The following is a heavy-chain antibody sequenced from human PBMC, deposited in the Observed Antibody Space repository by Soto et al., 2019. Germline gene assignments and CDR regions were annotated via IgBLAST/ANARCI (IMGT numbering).Heavy chain of an antibody. CDR1: GSRI. CDR3: ESYGGNPNWFDP. J-gene: IGHJ5*02. CDR2: IYYSGST. D-gene: IGHD4-17*01. V-gene: IGHV4-39*01. Sequence: GSRISGRIRQPPGKGLEWIGSIYYSGSTYYNPSLKSRVTISVDTSKNQFSLKLSSVTAADTAVYYCESYGGNPNWFDPWGQGTLVTVSS.